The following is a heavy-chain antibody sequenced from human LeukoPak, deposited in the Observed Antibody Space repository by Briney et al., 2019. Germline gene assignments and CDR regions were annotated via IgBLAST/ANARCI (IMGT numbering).Heavy chain of an antibody. J-gene: IGHJ6*03. CDR3: ARDAEFCPSNNCPPDYHYYYMDV. CDR1: GFTFSSYT. Sequence: PGGALRLSCAASGFTFSSYTMTWVRQTPGKGLEWVSSISSSGAYIDFAASLKGRFTVSRDNAKNSLYLQMNSLRGDDTAVYYCARDAEFCPSNNCPPDYHYYYMDVWGRGTTVTVSS. D-gene: IGHD2-2*01. V-gene: IGHV3-21*01. CDR2: ISSSGAYI.